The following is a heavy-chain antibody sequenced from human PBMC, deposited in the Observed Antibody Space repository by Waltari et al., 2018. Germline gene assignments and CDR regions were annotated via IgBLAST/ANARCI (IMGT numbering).Heavy chain of an antibody. Sequence: QLQLQESGPGLVKPSETLSLTCTVSGGSISSSSYYWGWIRQPPGKGLEWIGSIYYSVSTSYTPSLKSRVPISVATSKNQFSLKLSSVTAADTAVYYCARGLGDTNYYDSSGYYYFDYWGQGTLVTVSS. V-gene: IGHV4-39*01. CDR3: ARGLGDTNYYDSSGYYYFDY. D-gene: IGHD3-22*01. CDR1: GGSISSSSYY. CDR2: IYYSVST. J-gene: IGHJ4*02.